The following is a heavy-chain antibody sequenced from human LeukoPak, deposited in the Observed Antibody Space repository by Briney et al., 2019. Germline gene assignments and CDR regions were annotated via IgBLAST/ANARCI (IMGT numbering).Heavy chain of an antibody. Sequence: ASVKVSCKASGYTFTSYGISWVRQAPGQGLEWIGWISAYNGNTNYAQKLQGRVTMTTDTSTSTAYMELRSLRSDDTAVYYCARVASDGPEGYMDVWGKGTTVTVSS. D-gene: IGHD5-24*01. CDR1: GYTFTSYG. V-gene: IGHV1-18*01. J-gene: IGHJ6*03. CDR2: ISAYNGNT. CDR3: ARVASDGPEGYMDV.